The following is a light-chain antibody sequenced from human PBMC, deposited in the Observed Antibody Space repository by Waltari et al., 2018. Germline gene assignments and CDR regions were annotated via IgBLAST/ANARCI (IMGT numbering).Light chain of an antibody. J-gene: IGLJ2*01. CDR2: STS. Sequence: QTVVTQEPSRTVAPGGTITLTCASSTGAVTSSSFPNGFQQNRGQAPRPLFNSTSKKYPWPPAPFSGSLLGGTAALTLSGVQPEDEADYSCLLSYGHSQLVFGGGTRLTVL. V-gene: IGLV7-43*01. CDR3: LLSYGHSQLV. CDR1: TGAVTSSSF.